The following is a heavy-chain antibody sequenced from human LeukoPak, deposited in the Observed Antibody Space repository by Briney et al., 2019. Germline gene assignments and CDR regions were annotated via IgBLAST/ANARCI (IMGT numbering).Heavy chain of an antibody. Sequence: ASVKVSCKTPGYSFTSYGISWVRQAPGQGLEWMGWISAYNGNTNYAQKLQGRVTMTTDTSTSTAYMELRSLRSDDTAVYYCARVGATRLNWFDPWGQGTLVTVSS. D-gene: IGHD1-26*01. CDR2: ISAYNGNT. V-gene: IGHV1-18*01. CDR1: GYSFTSYG. CDR3: ARVGATRLNWFDP. J-gene: IGHJ5*02.